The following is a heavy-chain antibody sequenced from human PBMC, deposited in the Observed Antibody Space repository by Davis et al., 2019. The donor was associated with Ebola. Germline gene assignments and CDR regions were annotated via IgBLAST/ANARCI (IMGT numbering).Heavy chain of an antibody. V-gene: IGHV3-21*05. CDR3: ARGGYYDSSGYSHAAFDI. CDR1: GFSFSRYD. D-gene: IGHD3-22*01. Sequence: GESLKISCVASGFSFSRYDMNWVRQAPGKGLEWVSYISGDSLYTNFADSVRGRLTISRDDAKNSLYLQMNSLRAEDTAVYHCARGGYYDSSGYSHAAFDIWGQGTMVTVSS. CDR2: ISGDSLYT. J-gene: IGHJ3*02.